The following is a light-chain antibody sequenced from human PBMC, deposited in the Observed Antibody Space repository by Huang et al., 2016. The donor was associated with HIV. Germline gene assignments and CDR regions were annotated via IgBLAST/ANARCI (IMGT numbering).Light chain of an antibody. CDR1: QDIANS. J-gene: IGKJ5*01. Sequence: QLTQSPSSLSMSVGDRVIIPCQASQDIANSLAWYQHKPGRAPKLLISAASTLQSGVPSRFSGGSAGTYFTLIITNLQPDDFASYYCQQLHSYPLTFGQGTRLDI. CDR3: QQLHSYPLT. CDR2: AAS. V-gene: IGKV1-9*01.